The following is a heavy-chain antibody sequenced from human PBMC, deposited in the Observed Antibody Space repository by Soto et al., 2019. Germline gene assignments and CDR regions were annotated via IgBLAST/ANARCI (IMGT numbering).Heavy chain of an antibody. V-gene: IGHV3-23*01. D-gene: IGHD3-22*01. Sequence: EVQLLESGGGLRQPGGSLRLSCVASGYNFNKYAVSWVRQAPGKGLEWVSAIGTSGDNTYYTDSVKGRFTISRDNSKNMLYLQMDSLTAEDPAVYYCARRAYYFDDTGSHAFDIWGQGTRVTVSS. CDR3: ARRAYYFDDTGSHAFDI. CDR1: GYNFNKYA. J-gene: IGHJ3*02. CDR2: IGTSGDNT.